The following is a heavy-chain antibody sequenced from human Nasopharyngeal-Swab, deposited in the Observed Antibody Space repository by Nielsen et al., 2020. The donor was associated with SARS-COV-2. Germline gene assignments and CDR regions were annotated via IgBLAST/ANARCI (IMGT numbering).Heavy chain of an antibody. Sequence: VSVKVSCKASGYTFTSYGISWVRQAPGQGLEWMGWISAYNGNTNYAQKLQGRVTMTTDTSTSTAYMELRSLRSDDTAVYYCAREDRGYCSGGSCYKNFDYWGQGTLVTVSS. CDR1: GYTFTSYG. CDR2: ISAYNGNT. CDR3: AREDRGYCSGGSCYKNFDY. V-gene: IGHV1-18*01. J-gene: IGHJ4*02. D-gene: IGHD2-15*01.